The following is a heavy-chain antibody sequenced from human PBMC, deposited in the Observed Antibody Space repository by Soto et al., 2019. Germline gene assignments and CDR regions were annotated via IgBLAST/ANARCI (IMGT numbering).Heavy chain of an antibody. D-gene: IGHD3-9*01. J-gene: IGHJ5*02. CDR1: GGTFSSYA. V-gene: IGHV1-69*13. CDR2: IIPIFGTA. Sequence: GASVKVSCKASGGTFSSYAISWVRQAPGQGLEWMGGIIPIFGTANYAQKFQGRVTITADESTSTAYMELSSLRSEDTAVYYCAREASRPYDILTPNNWFDPWGRGTLVTVSS. CDR3: AREASRPYDILTPNNWFDP.